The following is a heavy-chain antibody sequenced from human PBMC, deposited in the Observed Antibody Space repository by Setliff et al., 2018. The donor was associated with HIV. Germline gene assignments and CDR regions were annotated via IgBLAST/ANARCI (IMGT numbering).Heavy chain of an antibody. J-gene: IGHJ5*02. Sequence: GSLRLSCAASGFTFSSYSMNWVRQAPGKGLEWVSYISSSSSSIYHADSVKGRFTISRDNSKNTLYLQMNSLRAEDTAVYYCVFRLSNCANDCSAGSWGQGTLVTVSS. V-gene: IGHV3-48*01. CDR1: GFTFSSYS. CDR3: VFRLSNCANDCSAGS. D-gene: IGHD2-21*02. CDR2: ISSSSSSI.